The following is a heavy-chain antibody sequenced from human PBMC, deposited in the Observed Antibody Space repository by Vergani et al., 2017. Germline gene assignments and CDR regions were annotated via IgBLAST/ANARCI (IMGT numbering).Heavy chain of an antibody. Sequence: QVQLVQSGAEVKKPGASVKVSCKASGYTFTGYYMHWVRQAPGQGLEWMGWINPNSGGTNYAQKFQGRVTMTRDTSISTAYMELSRLRSDDTAVYYCAREGDYYDSSGYYCDYWGQGTLVTVSS. D-gene: IGHD3-22*01. CDR3: AREGDYYDSSGYYCDY. CDR2: INPNSGGT. V-gene: IGHV1-2*02. CDR1: GYTFTGYY. J-gene: IGHJ4*02.